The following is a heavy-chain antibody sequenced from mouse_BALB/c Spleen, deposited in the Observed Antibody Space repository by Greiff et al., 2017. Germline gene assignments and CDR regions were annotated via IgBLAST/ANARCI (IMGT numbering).Heavy chain of an antibody. D-gene: IGHD2-12*01. CDR2: ISSGGST. Sequence: EVMLVESGGGLVKPGGSLKLSCAASGFTFSSYAMSWVRQTPEKRLEWVASISSGGSTYYPDSVKGRFTISRDNARNILYLQMSSLRSEDTAMYYCARGRTTGYAMDYWGQGTSVTVSS. CDR1: GFTFSSYA. V-gene: IGHV5-6-5*01. CDR3: ARGRTTGYAMDY. J-gene: IGHJ4*01.